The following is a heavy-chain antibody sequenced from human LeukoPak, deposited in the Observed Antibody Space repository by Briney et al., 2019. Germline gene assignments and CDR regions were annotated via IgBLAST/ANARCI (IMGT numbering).Heavy chain of an antibody. CDR3: AIVMITFGGVIDP. D-gene: IGHD3-16*01. V-gene: IGHV1-2*02. J-gene: IGHJ5*02. Sequence: ASVKVSCKASGYTFTGYYMHWVRQAPGQGLEWMVWINPNSGGTNYAQKFQGRVTMTRDTSISTAYMELSRLRSDDTAVYYCAIVMITFGGVIDPWCQGTLVTVSS. CDR2: INPNSGGT. CDR1: GYTFTGYY.